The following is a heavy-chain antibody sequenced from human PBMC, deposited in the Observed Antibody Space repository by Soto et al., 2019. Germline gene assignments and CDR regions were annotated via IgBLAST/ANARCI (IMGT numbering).Heavy chain of an antibody. CDR3: ARGHSSGWYGAGYYYYYGMDV. J-gene: IGHJ6*02. CDR1: GGTFSSYA. D-gene: IGHD6-19*01. V-gene: IGHV1-69*13. CDR2: IIPIFGTA. Sequence: SSVKVSCKASGGTFSSYAISWVRQAPGQGLEWMGGIIPIFGTANYAQKFQGRVTITADESTSTAYMELSSLRSEDTAVYYCARGHSSGWYGAGYYYYYGMDVWGQANKVTVSS.